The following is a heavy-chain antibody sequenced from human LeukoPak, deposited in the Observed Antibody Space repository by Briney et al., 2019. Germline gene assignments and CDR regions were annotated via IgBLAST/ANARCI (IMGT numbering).Heavy chain of an antibody. Sequence: GGSLRLSCAASGFTFSSYSMNWVRQAPGKGLEGVSSISSSSSYIYYADSVKGRFTISRDNAKNSLYLQMNGLRAEDTAVYYCARDRGYPERGFDPWGQGTLVTVSS. V-gene: IGHV3-21*01. CDR2: ISSSSSYI. CDR1: GFTFSSYS. J-gene: IGHJ5*02. CDR3: ARDRGYPERGFDP. D-gene: IGHD3-10*01.